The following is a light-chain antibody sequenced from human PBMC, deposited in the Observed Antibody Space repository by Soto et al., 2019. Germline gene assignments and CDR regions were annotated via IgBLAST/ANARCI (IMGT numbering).Light chain of an antibody. CDR1: ISNIGTNY. CDR3: AAWDDTVRSYV. V-gene: IGLV1-47*01. Sequence: QSVLTQPPSVSGTPGQRVTISCSGGISNIGTNYVHWFQQLPGTAPKVLSNRDNQRPSGVPDRFSGSKSGTSASLAISGRQSEDEAEYYCAAWDDTVRSYVFGTGTKVTVL. CDR2: RDN. J-gene: IGLJ1*01.